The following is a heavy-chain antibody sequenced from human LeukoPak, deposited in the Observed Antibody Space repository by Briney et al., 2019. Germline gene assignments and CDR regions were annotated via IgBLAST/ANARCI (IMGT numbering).Heavy chain of an antibody. CDR1: GFTFSSYA. V-gene: IGHV3-23*01. Sequence: GGSLRLSCAASGFTFSSYAMSWVRQVPGKGLEWVSVISGSGDNTYYADSVKGRFTISRDNSKNMLYLQMNSLRAEDTAVYYCAKWKYSNSGIDDYWGQGTLVTVSS. D-gene: IGHD6-6*01. J-gene: IGHJ4*02. CDR3: AKWKYSNSGIDDY. CDR2: ISGSGDNT.